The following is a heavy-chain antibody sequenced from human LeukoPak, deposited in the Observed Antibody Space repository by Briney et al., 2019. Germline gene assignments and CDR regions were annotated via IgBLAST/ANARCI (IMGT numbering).Heavy chain of an antibody. J-gene: IGHJ4*02. V-gene: IGHV3-48*01. CDR1: GFTFSSYS. CDR2: ISSGSGPT. D-gene: IGHD3-22*01. Sequence: GGSLRLSCAASGFTFSSYSLNWVRQAPGKGLEWVSYISSGSGPTYYADSVKGRFTISRDNAKNSLYLQMNSLRAEDTAVYYCARDDCHDSSGKRGYWGQGTLVTVSS. CDR3: ARDDCHDSSGKRGY.